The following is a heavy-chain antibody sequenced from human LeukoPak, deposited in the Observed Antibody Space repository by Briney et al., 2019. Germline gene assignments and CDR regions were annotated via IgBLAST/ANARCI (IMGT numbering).Heavy chain of an antibody. CDR3: ARDRYNWNDGRRSVFDY. Sequence: GGSLRLSCAASRFTFSSYGMHWVRQAPGRELEWVAVIWYDGSNKYYTDSVKGRFTISRDNSKNTLYLQMNSLRGEDTAVYYCARDRYNWNDGRRSVFDYWGQGTLVTVSS. CDR2: IWYDGSNK. CDR1: RFTFSSYG. D-gene: IGHD1-1*01. J-gene: IGHJ4*02. V-gene: IGHV3-33*01.